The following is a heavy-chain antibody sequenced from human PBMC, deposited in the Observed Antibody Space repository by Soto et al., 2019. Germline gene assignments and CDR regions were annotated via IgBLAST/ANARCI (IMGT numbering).Heavy chain of an antibody. D-gene: IGHD6-13*01. V-gene: IGHV1-69*01. CDR2: INPIFGTA. J-gene: IGHJ6*02. CDR3: ARDRGGIAGSYGMDV. CDR1: GGTFSSYA. Sequence: QVQLVQSGAEVKKPGSSVKVSCKASGGTFSSYAISWVRQAPGQGPEWMGGINPIFGTANYAQKFQGRVTIAADESTSTAYMELSSLRSEDTAVYYCARDRGGIAGSYGMDVWGQGTTVTVSS.